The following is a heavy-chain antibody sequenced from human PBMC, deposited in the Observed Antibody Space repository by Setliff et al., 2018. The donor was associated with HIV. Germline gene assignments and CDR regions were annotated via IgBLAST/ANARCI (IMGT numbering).Heavy chain of an antibody. D-gene: IGHD3-22*01. CDR3: ARDNGYYYDSSGYQPHFDS. V-gene: IGHV4-61*01. J-gene: IGHJ4*02. CDR1: GGSISSGSYY. Sequence: LSLTCTVSGGSISSGSYYWSWFRQPPGKGLEWIGYIYYSGSTNYNPSLKSRVTISVDTSKKQFSLKLSSVTASDTAVYYCARDNGYYYDSSGYQPHFDSWGQGTLVTVS. CDR2: IYYSGST.